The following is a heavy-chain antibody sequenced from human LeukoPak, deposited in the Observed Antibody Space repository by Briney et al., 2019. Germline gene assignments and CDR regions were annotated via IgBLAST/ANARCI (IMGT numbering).Heavy chain of an antibody. CDR2: IKQGGSEK. V-gene: IGHV3-7*01. CDR1: GFTFSSYW. CDR3: ARVRGDYNFDY. Sequence: TGGSLRLSCAASGFTFSSYWMNWVRQAPGKGLEWVANIKQGGSEKYYVDSVKGRFTISRDNAKNSLYLQMNSLRAEDTAVYYCARVRGDYNFDYWGQGTLVTVSS. J-gene: IGHJ4*02. D-gene: IGHD4-17*01.